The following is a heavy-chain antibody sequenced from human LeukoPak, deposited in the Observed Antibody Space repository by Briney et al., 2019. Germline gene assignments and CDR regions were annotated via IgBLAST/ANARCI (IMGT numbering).Heavy chain of an antibody. CDR1: GFTFDDYA. Sequence: GGSLRLSCAASGFTFDDYAMHWVRQAPGKGLEWVAVISYDGSNKYYADSVKGRFTISRDNSKNTLYLQMNSLRAEDTAVYYCARSGIQLWLMGEYDYWGQGTLVTVSS. V-gene: IGHV3-30-3*01. CDR3: ARSGIQLWLMGEYDY. J-gene: IGHJ4*02. D-gene: IGHD5-18*01. CDR2: ISYDGSNK.